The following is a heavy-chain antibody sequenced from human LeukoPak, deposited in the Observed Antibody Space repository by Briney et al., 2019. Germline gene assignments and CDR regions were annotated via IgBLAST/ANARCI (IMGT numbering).Heavy chain of an antibody. CDR3: SKAPLGACAGAVCYYLDV. J-gene: IGHJ6*03. Sequence: GGSLRLSCTASEFTISHYAMSWVRQAPGKGLEWVSAATSSTTSTYYASSVRGRFTISRENSMNTLYLQMNSLRADDTAVYYCSKAPLGACAGAVCYYLDVWGKGTTVIVSS. CDR1: EFTISHYA. D-gene: IGHD2-8*02. CDR2: ATSSTTST. V-gene: IGHV3-23*01.